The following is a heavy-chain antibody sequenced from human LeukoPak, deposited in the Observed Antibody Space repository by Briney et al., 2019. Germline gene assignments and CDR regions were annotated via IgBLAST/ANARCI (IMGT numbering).Heavy chain of an antibody. Sequence: PSETLSLTCTVSGGSISSYSWSWIRQPPGKGLEWIGYIYHSGSTYYNPSLKSRVTISVDRSKNQFSLKLSSVTAADTAVYYCAREDYYDSSGYYSWHWFDPWGQGTLVTVSS. V-gene: IGHV4-30-2*01. J-gene: IGHJ5*02. CDR3: AREDYYDSSGYYSWHWFDP. CDR2: IYHSGST. CDR1: GGSISSYS. D-gene: IGHD3-22*01.